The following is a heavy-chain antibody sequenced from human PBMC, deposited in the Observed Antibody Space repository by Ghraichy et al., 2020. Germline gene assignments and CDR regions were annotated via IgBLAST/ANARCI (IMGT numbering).Heavy chain of an antibody. D-gene: IGHD6-19*01. CDR3: AKEWGSGWYFDY. CDR2: ISWDGGST. Sequence: GESLNISCAASGFTFDDYTMHWVRQAPGKGLEWVSLISWDGGSTYYADSVKGRFTISRDNSKNSLYLQMNSLRTEDTALYYCAKEWGSGWYFDYWGQGTLVTVSS. CDR1: GFTFDDYT. J-gene: IGHJ4*02. V-gene: IGHV3-43*01.